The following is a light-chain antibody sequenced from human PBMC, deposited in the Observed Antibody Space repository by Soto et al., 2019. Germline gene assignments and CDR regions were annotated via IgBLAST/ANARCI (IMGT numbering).Light chain of an antibody. J-gene: IGKJ5*01. V-gene: IGKV3-11*01. CDR2: DAS. CDR3: QHYHGWPIN. CDR1: QSVSSY. Sequence: EIVLTQSPATLSLSPVEIANLSFMASQSVSSYLAWYQQKPGQAPRLLIYDASNRATGIPARFSGSGSGTEFTLTISSLQSEDFAVYYCQHYHGWPINFGQGTRREI.